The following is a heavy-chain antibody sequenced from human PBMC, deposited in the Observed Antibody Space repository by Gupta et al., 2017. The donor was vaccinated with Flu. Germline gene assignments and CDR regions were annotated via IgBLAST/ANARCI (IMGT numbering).Heavy chain of an antibody. CDR1: YY. Sequence: YYWSWNRQPPGKGLEWIGYIYYTGRTNYNPSLKSRVTISVDTSKNQFSLKLSSVTAADTAVYYCARHDCSSTSCYRGYMDVWGKGTTVTVSS. CDR3: ARHDCSSTSCYRGYMDV. CDR2: IYYTGRT. V-gene: IGHV4-59*08. D-gene: IGHD2-2*02. J-gene: IGHJ6*03.